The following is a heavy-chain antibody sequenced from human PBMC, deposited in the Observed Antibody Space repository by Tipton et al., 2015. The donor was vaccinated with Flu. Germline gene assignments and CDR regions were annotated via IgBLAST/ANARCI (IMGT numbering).Heavy chain of an antibody. CDR3: ARSSSAYDYVWGGSYYFDF. D-gene: IGHD3-16*01. CDR1: GGSISSYY. CDR2: VYYRGST. Sequence: TLSLTCMISGGSISSYYWSWIRQSPGRGLEWIGYVYYRGSTSYNPSLKSRVTISVDTSKNQFSLKLISVTAADTAVYYCARSSSAYDYVWGGSYYFDFWGQGTLVTVSS. V-gene: IGHV4-59*12. J-gene: IGHJ4*02.